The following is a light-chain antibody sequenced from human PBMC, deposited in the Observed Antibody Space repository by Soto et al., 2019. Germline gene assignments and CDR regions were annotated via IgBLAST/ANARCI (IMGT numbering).Light chain of an antibody. CDR1: SSDVGGYNY. Sequence: QSALTQPASVSGSPGQSITISCTGTSSDVGGYNYVSWYQHHPGKAPKLIIYDVRNRPSGISFRFSGSKSGNSASLTISGLQAEDEADYYCSSYTDSTSLGVIFGGGTKLTVL. CDR3: SSYTDSTSLGVI. J-gene: IGLJ2*01. CDR2: DVR. V-gene: IGLV2-14*03.